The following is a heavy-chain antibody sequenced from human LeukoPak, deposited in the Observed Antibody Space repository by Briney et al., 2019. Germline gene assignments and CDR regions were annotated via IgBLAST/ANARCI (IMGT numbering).Heavy chain of an antibody. J-gene: IGHJ5*02. CDR1: GSRFPSYG. V-gene: IGHV1-18*01. D-gene: IGHD3-10*01. CDR2: INAFNGDT. Sequence: KAPSKASGSRFPSYGITWGRRAPGLGLGWRDWINAFNGDTDHAQKFQGRATMTTDTSTSTAYMELRIRRSDDTVVCYCARDGSGTWSDPWGQGTLVTVSS. CDR3: ARDGSGTWSDP.